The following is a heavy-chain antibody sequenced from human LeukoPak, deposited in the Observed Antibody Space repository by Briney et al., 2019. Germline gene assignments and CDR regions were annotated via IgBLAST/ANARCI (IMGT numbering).Heavy chain of an antibody. V-gene: IGHV1-24*01. D-gene: IGHD3-10*01. CDR3: APLWSGAYYGMDV. CDR2: FDPEDGET. CDR1: GYTLTELS. Sequence: ASVKVSCKVSGYTLTELSMHWVRPAAGKGLERMGGFDPEDGETIYAQKFEGRVTMTEDTSTDTADIELSRLGSEDTAVYSCAPLWSGAYYGMDVWGHGTTVTVSS. J-gene: IGHJ6*02.